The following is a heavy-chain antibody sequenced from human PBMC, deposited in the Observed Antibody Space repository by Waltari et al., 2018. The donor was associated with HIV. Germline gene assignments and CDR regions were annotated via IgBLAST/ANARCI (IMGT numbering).Heavy chain of an antibody. V-gene: IGHV4-39*07. J-gene: IGHJ4*02. D-gene: IGHD6-13*01. CDR3: ASSSQQLADFDY. CDR1: GGSISSSSYY. CDR2: IYYSGST. Sequence: QLQLQESGPGLVKPSETLSLTCTVSGGSISSSSYYWGWLRQPPGKGLEWIGSIYYSGSTYYNPSLKSRVTISVDTSKNQFSLKLSSVTAADTAVYYCASSSQQLADFDYWGQGTLVTVSS.